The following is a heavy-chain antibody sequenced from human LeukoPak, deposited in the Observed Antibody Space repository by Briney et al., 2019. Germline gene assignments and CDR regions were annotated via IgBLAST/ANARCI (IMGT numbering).Heavy chain of an antibody. CDR3: ARVEDYYDSSGYPS. CDR1: GFTFSSYS. J-gene: IGHJ5*02. V-gene: IGHV3-21*01. Sequence: RSGGSLRLSCAASGFTFSSYSMNWVRQAPGKGLEWVSSISSSSSYIYYADSVKGRFTISRDNAKNSLYLQMNSLRAEDTAVYYCARVEDYYDSSGYPSWGQGTLVTVSS. CDR2: ISSSSSYI. D-gene: IGHD3-22*01.